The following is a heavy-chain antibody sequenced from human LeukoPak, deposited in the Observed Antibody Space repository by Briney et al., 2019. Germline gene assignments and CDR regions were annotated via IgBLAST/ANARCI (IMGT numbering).Heavy chain of an antibody. CDR1: GFTFSGYE. CDR2: ISTSGVTI. CDR3: ARDGVPGHTVFDY. V-gene: IGHV3-48*03. Sequence: QPGGSLRLSCAAFGFTFSGYEMNWVRQAPGKGLEWVSHISTSGVTIHYSDSVKGRFTISRDNAKNSLYLQMNSLRVEGTAVYYCARDGVPGHTVFDYWGQGTLVTVSS. J-gene: IGHJ4*02. D-gene: IGHD2-2*02.